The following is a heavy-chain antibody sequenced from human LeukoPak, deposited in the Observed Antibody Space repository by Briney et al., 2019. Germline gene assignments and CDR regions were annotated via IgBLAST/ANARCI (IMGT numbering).Heavy chain of an antibody. D-gene: IGHD5-12*01. Sequence: PSETLSLTCAVYGGSLSGYYWSWIRQPPGKGLEWIGEINHSGSTNYNPSLKSRVAISVDTSKNQFSLKLSSVTAADTAVYYCARGGVVAPIDYWGQGTLVTVSS. CDR3: ARGGVVAPIDY. CDR2: INHSGST. CDR1: GGSLSGYY. V-gene: IGHV4-34*01. J-gene: IGHJ4*02.